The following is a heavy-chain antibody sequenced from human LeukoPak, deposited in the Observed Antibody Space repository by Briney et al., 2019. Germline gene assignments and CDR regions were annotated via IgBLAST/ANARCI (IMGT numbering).Heavy chain of an antibody. CDR3: ASTYYYGSGSYKNTDY. V-gene: IGHV1-69*13. Sequence: SVKVSCKASGGTFSSYAISWVRQAPGQGLEWMGGIIPIFGTANYAQKFQGRVTITADESTSTAYMELSSLRSEDTAVYYCASTYYYGSGSYKNTDYWGQGTLVTVSS. J-gene: IGHJ4*02. CDR2: IIPIFGTA. D-gene: IGHD3-10*01. CDR1: GGTFSSYA.